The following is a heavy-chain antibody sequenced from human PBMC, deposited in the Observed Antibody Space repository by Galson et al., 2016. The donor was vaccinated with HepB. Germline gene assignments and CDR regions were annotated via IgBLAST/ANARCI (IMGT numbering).Heavy chain of an antibody. V-gene: IGHV3-21*01. J-gene: IGHJ4*02. CDR2: LTGHPNDV. D-gene: IGHD3-10*01. CDR3: VSGVFDS. Sequence: SLRLSCAASGVYVSSYAMNWVRQAPGKWLEWVSSLTGHPNDVVYADSVKGRFTISRDNAKNSVYLQMNSLTAEDTAFYYCVSGVFDSWGQGTLVTVSS. CDR1: GVYVSSYA.